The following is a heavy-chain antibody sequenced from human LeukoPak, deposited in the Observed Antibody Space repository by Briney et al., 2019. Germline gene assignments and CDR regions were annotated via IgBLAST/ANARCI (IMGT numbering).Heavy chain of an antibody. CDR1: GGSFSGDY. J-gene: IGHJ4*02. V-gene: IGHV4-34*01. CDR2: INHSGST. D-gene: IGHD2-2*01. Sequence: PSETLSLTCAVYGGSFSGDYWSWIRQPPGKGLEWIGEINHSGSTNYNPSLKSRVTISVDASKNQFSLKLSSVTAADTAVYYCARSYAHDYWGQGTLVTVSS. CDR3: ARSYAHDY.